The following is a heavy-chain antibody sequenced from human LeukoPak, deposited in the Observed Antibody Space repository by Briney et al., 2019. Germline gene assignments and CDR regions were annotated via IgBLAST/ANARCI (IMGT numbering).Heavy chain of an antibody. J-gene: IGHJ1*01. CDR3: VKGPMVRGVIKYFQH. D-gene: IGHD3-10*01. V-gene: IGHV3-21*01. Sequence: GGSLRLSCAASGFTFSSYSMNWVRQAPGEGLEWVSSITSLSTYIYYADSVKGRFTISRDNAKNTLYLQMSSLRAEDTAVYYCVKGPMVRGVIKYFQHWGQGTLVTVSS. CDR2: ITSLSTYI. CDR1: GFTFSSYS.